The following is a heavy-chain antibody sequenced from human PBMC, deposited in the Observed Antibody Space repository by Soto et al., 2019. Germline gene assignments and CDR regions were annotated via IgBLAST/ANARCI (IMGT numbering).Heavy chain of an antibody. CDR2: IYPGDSDT. Sequence: PGESLKISCKGSEYSFTMYWIGWVRQMPGKGLEWMGIIYPGDSDTRYRPSFQGQVTISADKSINTAYLQWSSLKASDTAMYYCARSVGYSSSWEFDSWGQGTLVTVSS. D-gene: IGHD6-6*01. J-gene: IGHJ4*02. CDR1: EYSFTMYW. CDR3: ARSVGYSSSWEFDS. V-gene: IGHV5-51*01.